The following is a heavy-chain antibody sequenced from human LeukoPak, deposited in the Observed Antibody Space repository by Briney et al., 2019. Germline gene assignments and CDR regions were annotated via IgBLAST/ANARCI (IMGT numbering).Heavy chain of an antibody. J-gene: IGHJ4*02. CDR2: IKQDGSAK. D-gene: IGHD2-8*01. CDR1: GFTFSSYW. V-gene: IGHV3-7*01. Sequence: GGSLRLSCAASGFTFSSYWMTWVRQAPGKGLEWVANIKQDGSAKQYVGSVKGRFTISRDNAKNSLYPQMNSLRAEDTAVYYCARDTNGWNDYWGQGTLVTVSS. CDR3: ARDTNGWNDY.